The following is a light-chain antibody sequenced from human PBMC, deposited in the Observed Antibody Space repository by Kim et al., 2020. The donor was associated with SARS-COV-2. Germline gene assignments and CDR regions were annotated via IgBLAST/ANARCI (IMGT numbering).Light chain of an antibody. J-gene: IGLJ2*01. CDR1: KLGDKY. V-gene: IGLV3-1*01. CDR3: QAWDSNTAV. Sequence: SSELTQPPSVSVSPGQTARITCSGDKLGDKYACWYQQKSGQSPVLVIYQDNLRPSGIPGRFSGSNSGNKATLTITGTQAIDEAEYYCQAWDSNTAVFGGG. CDR2: QDN.